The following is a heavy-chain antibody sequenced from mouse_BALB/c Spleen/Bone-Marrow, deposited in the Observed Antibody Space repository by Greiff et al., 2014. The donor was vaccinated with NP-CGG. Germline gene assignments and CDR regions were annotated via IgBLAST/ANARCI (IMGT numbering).Heavy chain of an antibody. V-gene: IGHV1-14*01. CDR3: ARGGYGNVYYAMDY. J-gene: IGHJ4*01. CDR2: INPYNDGT. Sequence: EVQLQQSGPELVKPGASVKMSCKASGYTFTSYVMHWVKQKPGQGLEWIGYINPYNDGTKYNEKFKGKATPTSDKSSSTAYMELSSLTSEDSAVYYCARGGYGNVYYAMDYWGQGTSVTVSS. D-gene: IGHD2-10*02. CDR1: GYTFTSYV.